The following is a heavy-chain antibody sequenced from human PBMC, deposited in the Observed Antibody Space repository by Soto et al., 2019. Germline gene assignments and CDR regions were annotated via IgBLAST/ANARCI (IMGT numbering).Heavy chain of an antibody. CDR2: ISSSSSYI. Sequence: GGSLRLSCAASGFTFSSYSMIWVRQAPGKGLEWVSSISSSSSYIYYADSVKGRFTISRDTAKNSLYLQMNSLRAEDTAVYYCARVVGAPNWFDPWGQGTLVTVSS. D-gene: IGHD1-26*01. V-gene: IGHV3-21*01. J-gene: IGHJ5*02. CDR3: ARVVGAPNWFDP. CDR1: GFTFSSYS.